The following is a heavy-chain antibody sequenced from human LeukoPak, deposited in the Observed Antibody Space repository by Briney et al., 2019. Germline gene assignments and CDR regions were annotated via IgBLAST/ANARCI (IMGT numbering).Heavy chain of an antibody. V-gene: IGHV4-34*01. CDR1: GGSFSGYY. D-gene: IGHD6-13*01. CDR2: INHSGST. Sequence: SETLSLTCAVYGGSFSGYYWSWIRQPPGKGLEWSGEINHSGSTNYNPSLKSRVTISVDTTKNQFSLKLSSVTAADTAVYYCARGSSSSWSPFDPWGQGTLVTVSS. CDR3: ARGSSSSWSPFDP. J-gene: IGHJ5*02.